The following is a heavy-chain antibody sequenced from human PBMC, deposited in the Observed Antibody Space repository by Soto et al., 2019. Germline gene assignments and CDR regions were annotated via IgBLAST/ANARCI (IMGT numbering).Heavy chain of an antibody. CDR3: ARALFLTGYYIHDAFDI. CDR1: GGSISSYY. J-gene: IGHJ3*02. D-gene: IGHD3-9*01. CDR2: IYYSGST. Sequence: QVQLQESGPGLVKPSETLSLTCTVSGGSISSYYWSWIRQPPGKGLEWMWYIYYSGSTNYNPSLQSRVTISVDTSKNQFSLKLSSVTAADTAVYYCARALFLTGYYIHDAFDIWGQGTMVTVSS. V-gene: IGHV4-59*01.